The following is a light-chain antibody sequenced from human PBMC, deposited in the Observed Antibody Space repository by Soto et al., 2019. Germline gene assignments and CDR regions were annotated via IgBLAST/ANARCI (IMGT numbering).Light chain of an antibody. V-gene: IGLV1-40*01. CDR1: SSNIGASYG. CDR3: QSYDSSLSGYV. Sequence: QSALTQPPSVSGAPGQRVTISCTGSSSNIGASYGVHWYQQLPGTAPKLLIYGNTDRPSGVPDRFSGSKSGASASLAITGLQAEDEADYYCQSYDSSLSGYVFGTGTKLTVL. J-gene: IGLJ1*01. CDR2: GNT.